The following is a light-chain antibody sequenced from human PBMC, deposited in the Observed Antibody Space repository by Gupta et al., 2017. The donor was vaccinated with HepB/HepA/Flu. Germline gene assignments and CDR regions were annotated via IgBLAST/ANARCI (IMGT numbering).Light chain of an antibody. CDR2: DVS. CDR1: SSDDGGYNY. V-gene: IGLV2-14*01. J-gene: IGLJ2*01. CDR3: SSYTSSSTLV. Sequence: HSALTQPASVSGSPGQSITLPCTGTSSDDGGYNYVSWYQQQPGKAPKLMIYDVSNRPSGVSNRFSGSKSGNTASLTISGLQAEDEADYYCSSYTSSSTLVFGGGTKLTVL.